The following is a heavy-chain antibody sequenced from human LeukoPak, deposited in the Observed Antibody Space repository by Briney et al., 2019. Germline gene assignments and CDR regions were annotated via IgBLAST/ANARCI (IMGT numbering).Heavy chain of an antibody. V-gene: IGHV4-59*08. Sequence: PSETLSLTCTVSGGSISSYYWSWIRQPPGKGLEWIGYIYYSGSTNYNPSLKSRVTISVDTSKNQFSLKLSSVTAADTAVYYCARHALGYCSSTSCLSFDYWGQGTLVTVSS. CDR2: IYYSGST. D-gene: IGHD2-2*03. J-gene: IGHJ4*02. CDR3: ARHALGYCSSTSCLSFDY. CDR1: GGSISSYY.